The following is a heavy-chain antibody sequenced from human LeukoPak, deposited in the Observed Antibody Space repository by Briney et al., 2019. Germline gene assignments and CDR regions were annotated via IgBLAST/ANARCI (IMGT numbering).Heavy chain of an antibody. J-gene: IGHJ3*02. Sequence: GSLRLSFAASGFTFNIFWMSWVRQAPGRGLEWVANIKQDGSETYYLDSVKGRFTLSRDNARNSLYLQMTSLSAEDTAVYYCARARGFSVGWAVDAFDIWGPGTVVTVSS. D-gene: IGHD6-19*01. CDR2: IKQDGSET. V-gene: IGHV3-7*01. CDR3: ARARGFSVGWAVDAFDI. CDR1: GFTFNIFW.